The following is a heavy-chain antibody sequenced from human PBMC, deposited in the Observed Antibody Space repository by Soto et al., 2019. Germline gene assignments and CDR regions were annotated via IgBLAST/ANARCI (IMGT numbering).Heavy chain of an antibody. CDR1: GGSISSGGYY. CDR3: ARVPGVGATLPINYYYGMDV. D-gene: IGHD1-26*01. J-gene: IGHJ6*02. Sequence: QVQLQESGPGLVKPSQTLSLTCTVSGGSISSGGYYWSWIRQHPGKGLEWIGYIYYSGSTYYNPSLKRRVTIAVHPSQDRCSLWLRAVNAADTAVYYCARVPGVGATLPINYYYGMDVWGQGTTVTVSS. CDR2: IYYSGST. V-gene: IGHV4-31*03.